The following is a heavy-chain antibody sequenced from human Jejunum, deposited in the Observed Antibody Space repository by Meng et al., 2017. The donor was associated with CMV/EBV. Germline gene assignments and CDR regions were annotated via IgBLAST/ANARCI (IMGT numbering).Heavy chain of an antibody. V-gene: IGHV3-53*01. CDR2: IYSGGST. CDR3: ARDSRTYGGNSGLVDY. J-gene: IGHJ4*02. Sequence: FTVSSNYMSWVRPAPGKGLEWVSVIYSGGSTYYADSVKGRFTISRDNSKNTLYLQMNSLRAEDTAVYYCARDSRTYGGNSGLVDYWGQGTLVTVSS. CDR1: FTVSSNY. D-gene: IGHD4-23*01.